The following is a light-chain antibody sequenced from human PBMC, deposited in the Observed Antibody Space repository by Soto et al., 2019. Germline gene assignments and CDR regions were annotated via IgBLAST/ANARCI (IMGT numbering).Light chain of an antibody. CDR2: WAS. CDR3: QQYYGAPLT. Sequence: DIVMSQSPDSLAVSLGERATINCKSSQSVLSNSNNKNYLAWYQQKPGQPPKLLINWASTRDSGVPDRFSGSGSGADFTLTISSLQAEDVAVYYCQQYYGAPLTFGQGTKVDIK. V-gene: IGKV4-1*01. J-gene: IGKJ1*01. CDR1: QSVLSNSNNKNY.